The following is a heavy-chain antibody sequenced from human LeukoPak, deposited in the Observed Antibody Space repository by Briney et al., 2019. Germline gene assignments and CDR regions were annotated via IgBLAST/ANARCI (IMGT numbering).Heavy chain of an antibody. D-gene: IGHD5-12*01. CDR3: ARLGTSPDIVATSPLDY. V-gene: IGHV3-33*01. Sequence: GGSLRLSCAASAFTFSSYGMHWVRQAPGKGLEWVAVIWYDGSNKYYADSVKGRFTISRDNSKNTLYLQMNSLRAEDTAVYYCARLGTSPDIVATSPLDYWGQGTLVTVSS. J-gene: IGHJ4*02. CDR1: AFTFSSYG. CDR2: IWYDGSNK.